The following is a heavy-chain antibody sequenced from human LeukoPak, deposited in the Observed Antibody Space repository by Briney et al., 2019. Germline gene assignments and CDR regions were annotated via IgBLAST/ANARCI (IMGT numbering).Heavy chain of an antibody. Sequence: GGSLRLSCAASGFTFSSFGMHWVRQAPGEGLEWVALIWNDRSNKYYADSVKGRFTISRDNSKNTLYLQMNSLRAEDTAVYYCARDYYGSGSPPNYFDYWGQGTLVTVSS. CDR2: IWNDRSNK. V-gene: IGHV3-33*01. CDR3: ARDYYGSGSPPNYFDY. J-gene: IGHJ4*02. CDR1: GFTFSSFG. D-gene: IGHD3-10*01.